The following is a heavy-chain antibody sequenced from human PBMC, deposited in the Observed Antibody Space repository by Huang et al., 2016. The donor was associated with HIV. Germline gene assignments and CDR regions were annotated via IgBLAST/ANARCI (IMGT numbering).Heavy chain of an antibody. CDR3: ARVESGYYDAFDI. V-gene: IGHV4-61*09. CDR2: LATGGSA. CDR1: GGSISTGNYD. D-gene: IGHD3-3*01. J-gene: IGHJ3*02. Sequence: QVQLQESGPGLVKPSETLSLTCTVSGGSISTGNYDWGWIRQPAGQGLEWVGHLATGGSANYNPSLKSRVTISLDTSKTQFSLKLSSVTAADSAVYYCARVESGYYDAFDIWGPGTTVTVSS.